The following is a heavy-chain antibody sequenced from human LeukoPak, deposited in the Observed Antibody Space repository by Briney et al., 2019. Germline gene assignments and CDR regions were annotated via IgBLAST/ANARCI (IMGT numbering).Heavy chain of an antibody. CDR3: ANAASYSVDY. J-gene: IGHJ4*02. Sequence: SETLSLTCTVSGGSVSSSFFYWGWIRQPPGKGLEWIGSMYFSGSTHYNPSLKSRVTISVDTSKNQFSLKLTSVTAADTAVYYCANAASYSVDYWGQGTLVTVSS. CDR2: MYFSGST. CDR1: GGSVSSSFFY. V-gene: IGHV4-39*01. D-gene: IGHD1-26*01.